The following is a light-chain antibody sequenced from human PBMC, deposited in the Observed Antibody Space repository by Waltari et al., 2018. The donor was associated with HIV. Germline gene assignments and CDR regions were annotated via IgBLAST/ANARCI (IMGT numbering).Light chain of an antibody. Sequence: SYVLTQPPSVSVAPGETARRPRGGNNIRTKSVHWYQQKPGQAPVLVIHYDSDRPSGIPERFSGSNSGNAATLIITTVEAGDEADYYCQVWDSTNDHLIFGGGTKLTVL. J-gene: IGLJ2*01. CDR1: NIRTKS. V-gene: IGLV3-21*04. CDR3: QVWDSTNDHLI. CDR2: YDS.